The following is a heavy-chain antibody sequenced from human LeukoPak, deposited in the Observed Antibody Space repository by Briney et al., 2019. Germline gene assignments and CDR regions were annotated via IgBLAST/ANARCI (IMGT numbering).Heavy chain of an antibody. J-gene: IGHJ4*02. CDR2: IKQDGSEK. V-gene: IGHV3-7*03. CDR1: GFTFSSYW. Sequence: PGGSLRLSCAASGFTFSSYWMSWVRQAPGKGLEWVANIKQDGSEKYYVDSVKGRFTISRDNSKNTLYLQMNSLRAEDTAVYYCAKGRLDYDSSGLDYFDYWGQGTLVTVSS. D-gene: IGHD3-22*01. CDR3: AKGRLDYDSSGLDYFDY.